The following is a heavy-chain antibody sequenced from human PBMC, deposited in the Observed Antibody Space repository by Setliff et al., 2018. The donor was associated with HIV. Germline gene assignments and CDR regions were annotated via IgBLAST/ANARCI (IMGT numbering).Heavy chain of an antibody. D-gene: IGHD3-22*01. V-gene: IGHV3-48*01. J-gene: IGHJ4*02. CDR3: AKDNNYYDSSSYMYYFDY. CDR1: GFTFSSYS. CDR2: ISSSSSTI. Sequence: PGGSLRLSCAASGFTFSSYSMNWVRQAPGKGLEWVSYISSSSSTIYYADSVKGRITISRDNSKNTLYLQMNSLRAEDTAAYYCAKDNNYYDSSSYMYYFDYWGQGTLVTVSS.